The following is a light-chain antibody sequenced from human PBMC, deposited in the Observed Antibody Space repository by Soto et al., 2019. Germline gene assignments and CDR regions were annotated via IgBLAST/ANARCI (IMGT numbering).Light chain of an antibody. CDR2: DGS. Sequence: DIQMTQYPATLSASLGDRVNITCRASQTINRRFAWYQQKPRNAPKLLIYDGSTLQSGVPSRFSGSGSGTGITLPIRSLQPDDVATYYCQQYNALWYTFGQGTKV. CDR3: QQYNALWYT. CDR1: QTINRR. V-gene: IGKV1-5*01. J-gene: IGKJ2*01.